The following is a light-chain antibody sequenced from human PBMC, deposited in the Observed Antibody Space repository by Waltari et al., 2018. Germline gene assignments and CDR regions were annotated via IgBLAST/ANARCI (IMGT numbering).Light chain of an antibody. CDR3: SSYTRTVTLI. CDR1: SSDVGGYNY. V-gene: IGLV2-14*01. CDR2: DVD. J-gene: IGLJ2*01. Sequence: QSALTQPASVSGSPGQSITIPCPGTSSDVGGYNYVPWYQQRPGKGPQLIIFDVDKRPSGISDRFSGSKSGNTASLTISGLQADDEGDYFCSSYTRTVTLIFGGGTKLTVL.